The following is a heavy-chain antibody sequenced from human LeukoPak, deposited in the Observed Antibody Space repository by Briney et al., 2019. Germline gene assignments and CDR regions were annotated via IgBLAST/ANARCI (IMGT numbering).Heavy chain of an antibody. CDR1: GFTFSSYA. CDR2: ISDSGGST. V-gene: IGHV3-23*01. J-gene: IGHJ6*04. Sequence: GGSLRLSCAASGFTFSSYAMSWVRQAPGKGLEWVSAISDSGGSTYYADSVKGRFTISKDNSKNTLYLQMNSLRAEDTAVYYCAQAKRDSSSWTGSYYYYGMDVWGKGTTVTVSS. CDR3: AQAKRDSSSWTGSYYYYGMDV. D-gene: IGHD6-13*01.